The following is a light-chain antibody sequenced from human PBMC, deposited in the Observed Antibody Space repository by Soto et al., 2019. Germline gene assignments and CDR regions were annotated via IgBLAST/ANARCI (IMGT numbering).Light chain of an antibody. CDR1: QGIIDY. CDR2: AAS. V-gene: IGKV1-27*01. Sequence: DIQMTQSPSSLSASVGDRVTITCRASQGIIDYLAWYQQKPGKPPKLLIYAASTLHSGVPSRFSGSGAGTDFNLTISSLQPEDVATYYCQKYDTAPQTFGPVTRVEIK. CDR3: QKYDTAPQT. J-gene: IGKJ1*01.